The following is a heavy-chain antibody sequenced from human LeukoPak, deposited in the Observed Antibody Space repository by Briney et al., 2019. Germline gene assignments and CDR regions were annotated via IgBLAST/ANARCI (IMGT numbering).Heavy chain of an antibody. Sequence: ASVKVSCKASGYTFTSYGISWVRQAPGQGLEWMGCISADNGDTNYAQNLQGRVTMTTDTSTSTDYMELRSLRSDDSAVYYCARTEIAVAGTGGDYYYYYGMDVWGQGTTVTVSS. CDR1: GYTFTSYG. V-gene: IGHV1-18*01. D-gene: IGHD6-13*01. CDR3: ARTEIAVAGTGGDYYYYYGMDV. CDR2: ISADNGDT. J-gene: IGHJ6*02.